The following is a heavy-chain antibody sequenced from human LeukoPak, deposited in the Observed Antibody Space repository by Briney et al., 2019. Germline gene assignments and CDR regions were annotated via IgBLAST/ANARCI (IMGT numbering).Heavy chain of an antibody. CDR1: GGTFSSYA. J-gene: IGHJ4*02. D-gene: IGHD5-24*01. CDR2: INPSGGST. Sequence: VASVKVSCKASGGTFSSYAISWVRQAPGQGLEWMGIINPSGGSTSYAQKFQGRVTMTRDTSTSTVYMELSSLRSVDTAVYYCARGTGDGYSTQFDYWGQGTLVTVSS. CDR3: ARGTGDGYSTQFDY. V-gene: IGHV1-46*01.